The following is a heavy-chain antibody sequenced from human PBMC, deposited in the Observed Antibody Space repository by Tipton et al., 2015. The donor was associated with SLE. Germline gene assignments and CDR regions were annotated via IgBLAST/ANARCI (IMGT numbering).Heavy chain of an antibody. J-gene: IGHJ5*02. CDR1: GVSISSDGYY. CDR2: IYYSGST. Sequence: TLSLTCSVSGVSISSDGYYWDWIRQPPGKGLEWIGTIYYSGSTYYSPSLKSRVTISLDTSKNQFSLSLRSVTAADTAKYYCARGGQLLTWWFDPWGPGTLVTVSS. D-gene: IGHD4/OR15-4a*01. CDR3: ARGGQLLTWWFDP. V-gene: IGHV4-39*07.